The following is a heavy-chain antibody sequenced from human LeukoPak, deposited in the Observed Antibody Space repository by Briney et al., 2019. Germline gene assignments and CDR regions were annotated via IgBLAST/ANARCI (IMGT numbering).Heavy chain of an antibody. D-gene: IGHD3-10*01. CDR3: ALITMVRGVFPYYFDY. Sequence: SETLSLTCTVSGGPISSSSYYWGWIRQPPGKGLEWIGSIYYSGSTYYNPSLKSRVTISVDTSKNQFSLKLSSVTAADTAVYYCALITMVRGVFPYYFDYWGQGTLVTVSS. CDR1: GGPISSSSYY. V-gene: IGHV4-39*01. J-gene: IGHJ4*02. CDR2: IYYSGST.